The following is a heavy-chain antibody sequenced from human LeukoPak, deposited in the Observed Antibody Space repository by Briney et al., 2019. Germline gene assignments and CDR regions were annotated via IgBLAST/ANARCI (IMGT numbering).Heavy chain of an antibody. CDR1: GFTVSSNY. Sequence: GGSLRLSCAASGFTVSSNYMSWVRQAPGKGLEWVSVIYSGGSTYYADSVKGRFTISRDNSKNTLYLQMNSLRAEDTAVYYCGKNRYSGSLSPFDIWGQGTMVTVSS. V-gene: IGHV3-53*01. D-gene: IGHD1-26*01. CDR2: IYSGGST. J-gene: IGHJ3*02. CDR3: GKNRYSGSLSPFDI.